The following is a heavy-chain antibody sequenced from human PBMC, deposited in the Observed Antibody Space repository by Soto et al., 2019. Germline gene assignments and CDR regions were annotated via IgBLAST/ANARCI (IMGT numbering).Heavy chain of an antibody. Sequence: QVQLVQSGIEVKKPGASVKVSCKAMGYTFTNYGLSWVRQVPGEGLEWLGWISAYNGNTKDEHKVQDIVTLTTDTSASTAYMELRSLRSDDTAVYYCVRGDGGYFDYWGQGTLVLVSS. CDR1: GYTFTNYG. D-gene: IGHD3-16*01. V-gene: IGHV1-18*01. CDR3: VRGDGGYFDY. J-gene: IGHJ4*02. CDR2: ISAYNGNT.